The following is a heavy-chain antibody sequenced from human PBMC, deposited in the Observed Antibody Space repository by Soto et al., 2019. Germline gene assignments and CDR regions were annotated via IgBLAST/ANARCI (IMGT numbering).Heavy chain of an antibody. V-gene: IGHV1-8*01. J-gene: IGHJ6*02. CDR1: GYTFTSYD. Sequence: QVQLVQSGAEVKKPGASVKVSCKASGYTFTSYDINWVRQATGQGLEWMGWMNPNSGNTGYAQKFQGRVTMTRNTSISTAYMELSSLRSEDTAVYYCARGLVLARPTEDYYYYGMDVWGQGTTVTVSS. CDR2: MNPNSGNT. CDR3: ARGLVLARPTEDYYYYGMDV. D-gene: IGHD3-9*01.